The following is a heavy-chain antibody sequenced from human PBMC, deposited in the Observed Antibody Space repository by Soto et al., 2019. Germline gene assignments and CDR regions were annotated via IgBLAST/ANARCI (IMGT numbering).Heavy chain of an antibody. V-gene: IGHV3-21*01. J-gene: IGHJ3*02. CDR3: ARDLKDYYDYIWGSYRYDAFGI. D-gene: IGHD3-16*02. CDR2: ISSSSSYI. CDR1: GFTFSSYS. Sequence: GWSLRLSCAASGFTFSSYSMNWVRQAPGKGLEWVSSISSSSSYIYYADSVNGRFTISRDNANNSLYLQMNRLRADATAVYYCARDLKDYYDYIWGSYRYDAFGIWGQGKMVTVS.